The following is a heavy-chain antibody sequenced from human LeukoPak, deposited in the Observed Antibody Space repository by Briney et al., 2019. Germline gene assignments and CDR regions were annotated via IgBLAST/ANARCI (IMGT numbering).Heavy chain of an antibody. CDR2: IIPIFGTA. D-gene: IGHD1-20*01. CDR3: ARDNWTEGPIYYFDY. CDR1: GYTFTSYY. Sequence: EASVKVSCKASGYTFTSYYMHWVRQAPGQGLEWMGGIIPIFGTANYAQKFQGRVTITADEPTSTAYMELSSLRSEDTAVYYCARDNWTEGPIYYFDYWGQGTLVTVSS. V-gene: IGHV1-69*13. J-gene: IGHJ4*02.